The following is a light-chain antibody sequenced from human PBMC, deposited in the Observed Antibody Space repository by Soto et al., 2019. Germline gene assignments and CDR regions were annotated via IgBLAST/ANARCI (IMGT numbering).Light chain of an antibody. J-gene: IGLJ2*01. CDR3: SSYKRSSLGGV. Sequence: QSVLTQPASVSGSPGQSITISCTGTSSDVGGYNYVSWYQQHPGKAPKLMIYDVSNRPSGVSNRFSGSKSGNTASLTISGGQAADEDAYYCSSYKRSSLGGVFGGGTKLTVL. CDR1: SSDVGGYNY. CDR2: DVS. V-gene: IGLV2-14*01.